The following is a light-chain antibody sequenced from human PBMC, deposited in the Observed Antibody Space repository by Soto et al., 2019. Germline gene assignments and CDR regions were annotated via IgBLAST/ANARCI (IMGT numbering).Light chain of an antibody. CDR3: QTWGSGIRVV. CDR2: LNSDGSH. Sequence: QSVLTQSPSASASLGASVKLTCTLSSGHSSYAIAWHQQQPEKGPRYLMKLNSDGSHSKGDGIPDRFSGSSSGAERYLTNSIIQSEDEADYYCQTWGSGIRVVFGGGTKLTVL. CDR1: SGHSSYA. V-gene: IGLV4-69*01. J-gene: IGLJ2*01.